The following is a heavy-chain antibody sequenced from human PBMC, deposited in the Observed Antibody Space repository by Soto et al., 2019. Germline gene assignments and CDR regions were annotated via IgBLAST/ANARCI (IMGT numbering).Heavy chain of an antibody. J-gene: IGHJ6*02. D-gene: IGHD2-2*01. CDR1: GGTFSSYA. V-gene: IGHV1-18*01. Sequence: ASVKVSCKASGGTFSSYAISWVRQAPGQGLEWMGGIIANIGNTNYAQKLQGRVTMTTDTSTSTAYMELRSLRSDDTAVYYCARVGDCSSTSCRYYYYYGMDVWGQGTTVTVSS. CDR3: ARVGDCSSTSCRYYYYYGMDV. CDR2: IIANIGNT.